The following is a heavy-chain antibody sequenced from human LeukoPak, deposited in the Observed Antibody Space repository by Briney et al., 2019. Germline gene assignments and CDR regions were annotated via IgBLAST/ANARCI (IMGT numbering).Heavy chain of an antibody. J-gene: IGHJ4*02. V-gene: IGHV3-23*01. CDR1: GFTFSSYA. CDR2: ISGSGDST. Sequence: GGSLRLSCAASGFTFSSYAMSWVRQAPGKGLEWVSAISGSGDSTYYADSVKGRFTISRDNSKKTLYLQLNSLRAEDTAVYYCARGIGILEYYFDYWGQGTLVTVSS. CDR3: ARGIGILEYYFDY. D-gene: IGHD2-21*01.